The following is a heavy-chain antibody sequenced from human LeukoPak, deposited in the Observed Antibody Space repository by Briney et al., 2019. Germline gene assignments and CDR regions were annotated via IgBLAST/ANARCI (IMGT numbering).Heavy chain of an antibody. V-gene: IGHV4-30-4*01. D-gene: IGHD3-16*02. CDR3: ARTPNYDYVWGSYPYYYYGMDV. CDR1: GGSISSGDYY. J-gene: IGHJ6*02. Sequence: SETLSLTCTVSGGSISSGDYYWSWIRQPPGKGLEWIGYIYYSGSTYYNPSLKSRVTISVDMSKNQFSLKLSSVTAADTAVYYCARTPNYDYVWGSYPYYYYGMDVWGQGTTVTVSS. CDR2: IYYSGST.